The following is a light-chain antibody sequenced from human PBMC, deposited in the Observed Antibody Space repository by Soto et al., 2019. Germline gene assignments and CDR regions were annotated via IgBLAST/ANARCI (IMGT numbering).Light chain of an antibody. V-gene: IGKV1-5*03. J-gene: IGKJ5*01. CDR3: QQHNDYPLT. CDR2: RAY. Sequence: DIQMTQSPSTLAASVGDRVTITCRASQSISDWLAGYQQKPGKAPHLLIYRAYNLESGVPSRFSGSGSGTEFTLTISSLQPDDFPTYYCQQHNDYPLTFGQGTRL. CDR1: QSISDW.